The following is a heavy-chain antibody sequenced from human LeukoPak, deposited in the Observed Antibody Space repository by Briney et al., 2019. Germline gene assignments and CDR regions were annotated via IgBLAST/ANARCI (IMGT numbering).Heavy chain of an antibody. CDR1: GGTFTSYG. J-gene: IGHJ4*02. CDR2: IIPIVGIL. CDR3: ARGGDY. Sequence: SVKVSCKASGGTFTSYGIDWVRQAPGLGLEWMGRIIPIVGILNYAQRFQGRVTITADNSTNIAYMELSSLRSEDTAVYYCARGGDYWGQGTLVTVSS. D-gene: IGHD3-16*01. V-gene: IGHV1-69*04.